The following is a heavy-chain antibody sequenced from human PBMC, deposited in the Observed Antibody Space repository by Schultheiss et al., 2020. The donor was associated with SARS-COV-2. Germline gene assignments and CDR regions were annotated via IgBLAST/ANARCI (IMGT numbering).Heavy chain of an antibody. D-gene: IGHD5-18*01. CDR2: INHSGTT. CDR3: AREPRGFSYGTFDY. V-gene: IGHV4-4*02. J-gene: IGHJ4*02. Sequence: GSLRLSCAVSGGSISSSNWWSWVRQPPGKGLEWIGEINHSGTTNYNPSLKSRVTMSVDTSKNQISLSLSSVTAADTAVYYCAREPRGFSYGTFDYWGQGTLVTVSS. CDR1: GGSISSSNW.